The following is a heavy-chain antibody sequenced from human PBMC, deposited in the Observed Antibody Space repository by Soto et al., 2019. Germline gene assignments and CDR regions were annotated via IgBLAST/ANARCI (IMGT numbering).Heavy chain of an antibody. CDR3: ASSHYESSGYSGFDP. CDR1: GYTFTRYY. Sequence: ASVKVSCKASGYTFTRYYMHWVRQAPGQGLEWMRIINPSGGSTSYAQKFQGRVTMTRDTRTVYMELNSLRSEDTAVYYCASSHYESSGYSGFDPWG. CDR2: INPSGGST. D-gene: IGHD3-22*01. V-gene: IGHV1-46*01. J-gene: IGHJ5*02.